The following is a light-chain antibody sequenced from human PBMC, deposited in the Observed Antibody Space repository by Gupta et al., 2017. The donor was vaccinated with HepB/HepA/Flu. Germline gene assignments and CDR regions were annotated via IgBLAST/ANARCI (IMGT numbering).Light chain of an antibody. CDR3: SSYTSSSTVV. Sequence: QSSLTQPPPVSGSPRQSVTISCTGTSSDVGSYNRVSWYHQPPGTAPKLMIYEVSNRPSGVPDRFSGSKSGNTASLTISGLQAEDEADYYCSSYTSSSTVVFGGGTKLTVL. V-gene: IGLV2-18*02. CDR1: SSDVGSYNR. CDR2: EVS. J-gene: IGLJ2*01.